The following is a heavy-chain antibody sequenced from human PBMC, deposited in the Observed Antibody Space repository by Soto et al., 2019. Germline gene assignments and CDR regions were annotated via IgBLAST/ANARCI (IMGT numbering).Heavy chain of an antibody. V-gene: IGHV3-48*03. CDR1: GFTFSSYE. D-gene: IGHD3-10*01. J-gene: IGHJ4*02. Sequence: PVGSLRLSCAASGFTFSSYEMNWVRQAPGKGLEWVSYISDGGSTIYYADSVKGRFTITRDNAKNSLYLQMNSLGAEDTAVYYCATFPRSRKRGYWGQGTLVTVSS. CDR3: ATFPRSRKRGY. CDR2: ISDGGSTI.